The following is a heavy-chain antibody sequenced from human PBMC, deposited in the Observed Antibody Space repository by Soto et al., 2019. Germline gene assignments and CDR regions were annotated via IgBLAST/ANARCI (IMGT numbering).Heavy chain of an antibody. CDR2: IYYSGST. V-gene: IGHV4-31*03. CDR1: GGSISSGGYY. Sequence: PSETLSLTCTVSGGSISSGGYYWSWIRQHPGKGLEWIGYIYYSGSTYYNPSLKSRVTISVDTSKNQFSLKLSSVTAADTAVYYCARSSYLGYCSGGSCPYPDAFEIWGQGTMVTVS. D-gene: IGHD2-15*01. CDR3: ARSSYLGYCSGGSCPYPDAFEI. J-gene: IGHJ3*02.